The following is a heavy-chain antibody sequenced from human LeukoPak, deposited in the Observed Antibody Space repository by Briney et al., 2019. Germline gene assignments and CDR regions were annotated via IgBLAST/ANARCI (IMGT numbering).Heavy chain of an antibody. V-gene: IGHV3-53*01. D-gene: IGHD6-13*01. CDR2: IYSGGST. CDR3: AKVHPAAGHYYGMDV. CDR1: GFTVSSNY. J-gene: IGHJ6*02. Sequence: GGSLRLSCAASGFTVSSNYMSWVRQAPGKGLEWVSVIYSGGSTYYADSVKGRFTISRDNFKNTLYLEMNSLRAEDTAVYYCAKVHPAAGHYYGMDVWGQGTTVTVSS.